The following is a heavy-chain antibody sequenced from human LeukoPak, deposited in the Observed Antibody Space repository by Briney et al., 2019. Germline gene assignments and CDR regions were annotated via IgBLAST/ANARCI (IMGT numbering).Heavy chain of an antibody. Sequence: PSETLSLTCTVSGGSISTYYWTWIRQPPGKGLEWIGNVYYSGTTNYNPSLKSRVTISVDTSKNQFSLKLSSVTAADTAVYYCARGEPYLYGSGSFLDYWGQGTLVTVSS. CDR2: VYYSGTT. CDR3: ARGEPYLYGSGSFLDY. D-gene: IGHD3-10*01. V-gene: IGHV4-59*13. CDR1: GGSISTYY. J-gene: IGHJ4*02.